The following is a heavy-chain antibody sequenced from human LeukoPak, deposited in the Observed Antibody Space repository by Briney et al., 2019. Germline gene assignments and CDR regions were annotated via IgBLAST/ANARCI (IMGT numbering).Heavy chain of an antibody. Sequence: ASVKVSCKASGYTFTCYYMHWVRQAPGQGLEWMGWINPNSGGTNYAQKFQGWVTMTRDTSISTAYMELSRLRSDDTAVYYCARDLRMGYDILTGYYGGVWFDPWGQGTLVTVSS. V-gene: IGHV1-2*04. CDR3: ARDLRMGYDILTGYYGGVWFDP. D-gene: IGHD3-9*01. CDR2: INPNSGGT. J-gene: IGHJ5*02. CDR1: GYTFTCYY.